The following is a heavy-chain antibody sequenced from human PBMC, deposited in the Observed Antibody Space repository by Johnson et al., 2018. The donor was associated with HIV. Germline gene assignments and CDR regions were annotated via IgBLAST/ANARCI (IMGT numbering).Heavy chain of an antibody. V-gene: IGHV3-66*01. CDR3: AREGPPRAFDI. J-gene: IGHJ3*02. Sequence: VQLVESGGGVVQPGRSLRLSCSASGFTVSSNYMNWVRQAPGKGLEWVSVIYNGGSTYYADSVKGRFTISRDNSKNTLYLQMNSLRAEDTAVYYCAREGPPRAFDIWGQGTMVTVSS. CDR2: IYNGGST. CDR1: GFTVSSNY.